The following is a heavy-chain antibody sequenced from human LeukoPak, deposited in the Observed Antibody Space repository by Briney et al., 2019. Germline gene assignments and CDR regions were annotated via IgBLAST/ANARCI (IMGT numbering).Heavy chain of an antibody. CDR1: GFTFSSYW. CDR2: INQDGSEE. Sequence: PGGSLRLSCAASGFTFSSYWMSWVRQAPGKGLEWVANINQDGSEEYYVDSMRGRFTISRDNSMTSVYLQMNSLRAEDTAVYYCARYRNGGNFDYWGQGTLVTVSS. D-gene: IGHD1-14*01. J-gene: IGHJ4*02. V-gene: IGHV3-7*04. CDR3: ARYRNGGNFDY.